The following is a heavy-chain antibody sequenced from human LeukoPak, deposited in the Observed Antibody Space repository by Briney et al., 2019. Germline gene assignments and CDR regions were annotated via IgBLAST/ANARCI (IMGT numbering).Heavy chain of an antibody. CDR1: GFTVSNNY. CDR2: IYSGGTT. D-gene: IGHD3-22*01. Sequence: EGSLRLSCAASGFTVSNNYMTWVRQAPGKGLECVSVIYSGGTTYYADSVKGRFTISRDNSKNTLYLQMNSLRAEDTAVFYRARIYISGQIIWGQGTLVTVSS. J-gene: IGHJ4*02. CDR3: ARIYISGQII. V-gene: IGHV3-53*01.